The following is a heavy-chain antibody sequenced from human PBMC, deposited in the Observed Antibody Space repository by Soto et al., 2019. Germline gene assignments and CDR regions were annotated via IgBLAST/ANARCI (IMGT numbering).Heavy chain of an antibody. CDR3: ARGYCGSTNCEYSNRFDP. CDR1: GYSFTSYW. Sequence: PGESLKISCKGFGYSFTSYWIGWVRQVPGKGLEWMGIIYPGDFDTRYSPSFQGEVTISADKSTSTAYLQWSSLKTSDTAMYYCARGYCGSTNCEYSNRFDPWGQGTLVTVSS. CDR2: IYPGDFDT. J-gene: IGHJ5*02. V-gene: IGHV5-51*01. D-gene: IGHD2-2*01.